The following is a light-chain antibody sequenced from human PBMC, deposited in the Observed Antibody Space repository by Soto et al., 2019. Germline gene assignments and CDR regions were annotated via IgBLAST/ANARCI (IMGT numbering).Light chain of an antibody. CDR1: QNVLYSSDNKNY. Sequence: DIVLTQSPDSLAVSLGERATINCRSSQNVLYSSDNKNYLAWYQQKPRQPPKLIIYWASTRESGVPDRFSGSGSGTDFTLTISSLQAEDVALYYCQQYYITPYTFGQGTRLEIK. CDR3: QQYYITPYT. CDR2: WAS. V-gene: IGKV4-1*01. J-gene: IGKJ2*01.